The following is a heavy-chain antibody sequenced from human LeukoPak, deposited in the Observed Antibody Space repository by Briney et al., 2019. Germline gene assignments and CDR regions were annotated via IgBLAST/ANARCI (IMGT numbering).Heavy chain of an antibody. CDR2: ISGSGGST. V-gene: IGHV3-23*01. CDR1: GFTFSSYA. D-gene: IGHD3-3*01. CDR3: AKDRDPQVLRFSFRFDY. J-gene: IGHJ4*02. Sequence: GGSLRLSCAASGFTFSSYAMSWVRQAPGKGLEWVSAISGSGGSTYYADSVKGRFTISRDNSKNTLYLQMNSLRAEDTAVYYCAKDRDPQVLRFSFRFDYWGQGTLVTVSS.